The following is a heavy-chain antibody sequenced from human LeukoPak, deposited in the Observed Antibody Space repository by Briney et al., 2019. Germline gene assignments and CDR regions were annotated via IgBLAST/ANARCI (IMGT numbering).Heavy chain of an antibody. CDR2: IIPIFGTA. CDR1: GGTFISYA. J-gene: IGHJ4*02. V-gene: IGHV1-69*13. D-gene: IGHD3-22*01. CDR3: ARSGYDSSGYYGY. Sequence: SVKVSCKASGGTFISYAISWVRQAPGQGLEWMGGIIPIFGTANYAQKFQGRVTITADESTSTAYMELSSLRSEDTAVYYCARSGYDSSGYYGYWGQGTLVTVSS.